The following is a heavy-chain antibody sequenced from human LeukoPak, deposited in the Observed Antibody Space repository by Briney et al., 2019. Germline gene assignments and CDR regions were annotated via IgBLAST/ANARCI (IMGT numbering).Heavy chain of an antibody. CDR2: INHGGST. D-gene: IGHD2-8*01. CDR3: ARHVEATKYYFDY. J-gene: IGHJ4*02. CDR1: GGSFSGYY. V-gene: IGHV4-34*01. Sequence: PSETLSLTCAVYGGSFSGYYWSWIRQPPGKGLEWIGEINHGGSTNYNPSLKSRVTISVDTSKNQFSLKLSSVTAADTAVYYCARHVEATKYYFDYWGQGTLVTVSS.